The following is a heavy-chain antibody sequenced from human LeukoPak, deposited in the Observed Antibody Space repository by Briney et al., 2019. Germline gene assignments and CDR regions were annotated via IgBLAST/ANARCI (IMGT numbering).Heavy chain of an antibody. D-gene: IGHD4/OR15-4a*01. Sequence: SETLSLTCTVSGGSISSSSYYWGWIRQPPGKGLEWIGSIYYSGSTYYNPSLKSRVTISVDTSKNQFSLKLSSVTAADTAVYYCARHGSNYGDAFDIWGQGTMVTVS. CDR2: IYYSGST. CDR1: GGSISSSSYY. V-gene: IGHV4-39*01. CDR3: ARHGSNYGDAFDI. J-gene: IGHJ3*02.